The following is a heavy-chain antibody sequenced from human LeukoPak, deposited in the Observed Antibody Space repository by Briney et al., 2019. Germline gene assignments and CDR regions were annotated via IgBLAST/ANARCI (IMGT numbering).Heavy chain of an antibody. CDR2: ISWSRYII. J-gene: IGHJ3*02. CDR3: VRDHVGGSCVDCPLGDVFDT. CDR1: GFTFDEYA. Sequence: GGSLRLSCAASGFTFDEYAMHWVRQAPGKGLEWVSGISWSRYIIEYADSVRGRFTISRDNAKNSLFLQMNSLGAEDSAMYYCVRDHVGGSCVDCPLGDVFDTWGQGTMVTVSS. V-gene: IGHV3-9*01. D-gene: IGHD2-15*01.